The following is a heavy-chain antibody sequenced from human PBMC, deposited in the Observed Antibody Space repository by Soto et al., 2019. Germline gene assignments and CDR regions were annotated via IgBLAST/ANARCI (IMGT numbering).Heavy chain of an antibody. CDR1: GGSISSGGHY. V-gene: IGHV4-31*03. D-gene: IGHD4-4*01. Sequence: QVQLQESGPGLVKPSQTLSLTCTVSGGSISSGGHYWNWTRQHPGRGLEWIGYIYYSGSTYYNPSLKSRVTISVDTSKNQFSLNLSSVTAADTAVYYCARDQAYDYTSPGDYYYYGMDVWGQGTTVTVSS. CDR3: ARDQAYDYTSPGDYYYYGMDV. CDR2: IYYSGST. J-gene: IGHJ6*02.